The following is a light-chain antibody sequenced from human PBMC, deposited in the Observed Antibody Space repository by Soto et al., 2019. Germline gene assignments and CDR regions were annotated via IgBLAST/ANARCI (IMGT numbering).Light chain of an antibody. V-gene: IGKV1-8*01. CDR1: QGISSY. J-gene: IGKJ2*01. Sequence: AIRMTQSPSSLSASTGDRVTITCRASQGISSYLAWYQQKPGKAPKLLIYAASSLQSGVPSRFSGSGSGTDFTLTISCLQSEDFATYYCQQYYSNPYTFGHGTKLEIK. CDR3: QQYYSNPYT. CDR2: AAS.